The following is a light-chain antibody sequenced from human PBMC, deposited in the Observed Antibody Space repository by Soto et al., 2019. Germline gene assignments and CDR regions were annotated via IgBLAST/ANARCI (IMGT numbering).Light chain of an antibody. CDR2: GAS. Sequence: DIQLTQSPSSLSSSVGDRVTITFRASQSISISLNWYQLKPGKAPNLLMYGASYLKSGVPTRFSGSGSGTDFTLTISSLQPEDFATYYCQQTYTTPEITFGQGTRLEIK. CDR3: QQTYTTPEIT. V-gene: IGKV1-39*01. J-gene: IGKJ5*01. CDR1: QSISIS.